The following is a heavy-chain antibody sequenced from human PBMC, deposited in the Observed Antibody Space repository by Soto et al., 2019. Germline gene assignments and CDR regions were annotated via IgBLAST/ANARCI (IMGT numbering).Heavy chain of an antibody. CDR3: ARELRGRYSSSWYYYGMDV. D-gene: IGHD6-13*01. J-gene: IGHJ6*02. V-gene: IGHV4-34*01. Sequence: SETLSLTCAVYGGSFSGYYWSWIRQPPGKGLEWIGEINHSGSTNYNPSLKSRVTISVDTSKNQFSLKLSSVTAADTAVYYCARELRGRYSSSWYYYGMDVWGQGTTVTVSS. CDR1: GGSFSGYY. CDR2: INHSGST.